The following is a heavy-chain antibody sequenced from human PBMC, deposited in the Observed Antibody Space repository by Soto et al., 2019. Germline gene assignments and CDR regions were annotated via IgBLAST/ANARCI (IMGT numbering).Heavy chain of an antibody. J-gene: IGHJ3*02. Sequence: QITLKESGPTLVKPTQTLTLTCSFPGFSLSTSGVGLGWIRQPPGKALEWLALIYWDDDKRYSPSLKSRLTITKDTSKNQVVLTMTNMDPVDTATYYCAHRAGIVGATSAFDIWGQGTMVTVSS. D-gene: IGHD1-26*01. CDR2: IYWDDDK. V-gene: IGHV2-5*02. CDR1: GFSLSTSGVG. CDR3: AHRAGIVGATSAFDI.